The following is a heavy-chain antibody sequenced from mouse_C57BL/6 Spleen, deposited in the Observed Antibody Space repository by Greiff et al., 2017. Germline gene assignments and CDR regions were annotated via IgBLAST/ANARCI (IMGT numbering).Heavy chain of an antibody. Sequence: EVMLVESGEGLVKPGGSLKLSCAASGFTFSSYAMSWVRQTPEKRLEWVAYISSGGDYIYYADTVKGRFTIPREHARNTLYLQMSSLKSEDTAMXYCARARYYDYDGGYFDVWGTGTTVTVSS. CDR1: GFTFSSYA. D-gene: IGHD2-4*01. CDR2: ISSGGDYI. V-gene: IGHV5S21*01. J-gene: IGHJ1*03. CDR3: ARARYYDYDGGYFDV.